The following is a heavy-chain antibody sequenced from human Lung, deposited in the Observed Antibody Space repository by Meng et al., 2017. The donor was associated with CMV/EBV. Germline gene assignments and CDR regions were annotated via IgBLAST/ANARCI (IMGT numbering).Heavy chain of an antibody. CDR1: GFTFSSYT. CDR3: ARDWGPFDF. J-gene: IGHJ4*02. Sequence: GGSXRLSCAASGFTFSSYTMDWVRQAPGKGLEWVSSISSSSHIYYTDSVKGRFTISRDNAENSLYLQMNSLRAEDTAVYYCARDWGPFDFWGQGTLVTVSS. V-gene: IGHV3-21*01. D-gene: IGHD3-16*01. CDR2: ISSSSHI.